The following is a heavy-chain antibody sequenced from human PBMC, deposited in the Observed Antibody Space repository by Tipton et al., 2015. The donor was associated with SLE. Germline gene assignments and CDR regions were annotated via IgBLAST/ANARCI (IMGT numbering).Heavy chain of an antibody. D-gene: IGHD3-10*01. CDR2: INQDETEE. V-gene: IGHV3-7*03. J-gene: IGHJ4*02. CDR3: ARNTGKRFGELFHSN. Sequence: SLRLSCTGSAFTFRSYWMTWVRQPPGKGLEWVASINQDETEEYYVDSVKGRFTISRDNAKNLVYLQMNSLRVEDTAVYYCARNTGKRFGELFHSNWGQGTLVTVSS. CDR1: AFTFRSYW.